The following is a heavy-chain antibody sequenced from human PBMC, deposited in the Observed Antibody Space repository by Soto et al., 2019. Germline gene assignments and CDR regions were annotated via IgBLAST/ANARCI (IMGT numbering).Heavy chain of an antibody. J-gene: IGHJ4*02. CDR2: ISESGGST. V-gene: IGHV3-23*01. Sequence: GGSLRLSCAASGFAFSTYAMSWVRQAPGKGLEWVSAISESGGSTYYADSVRGRFTISRDSSKNTLYLQMNSLRAEDTAVYYCAKDKVKLTALYFDYWGQGTLVTVSS. CDR1: GFAFSTYA. D-gene: IGHD2-21*02. CDR3: AKDKVKLTALYFDY.